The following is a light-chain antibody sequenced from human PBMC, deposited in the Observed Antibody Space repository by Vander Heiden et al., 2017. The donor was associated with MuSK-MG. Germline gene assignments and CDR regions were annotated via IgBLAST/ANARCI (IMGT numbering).Light chain of an antibody. CDR3: QSYYSSRSGEDV. J-gene: IGLJ2*01. CDR1: SSNIGAGYD. V-gene: IGLV1-40*01. Sequence: QAVLTQPTSVAWGPGQRLTISCTRSSSNIGAGYDVHWYQQLPGTAPKLLIYGNNNRPSGVPDRFSGSKSGSSASLAITGLQAEDEADYYCQSYYSSRSGEDVFGGGTKLTVL. CDR2: GNN.